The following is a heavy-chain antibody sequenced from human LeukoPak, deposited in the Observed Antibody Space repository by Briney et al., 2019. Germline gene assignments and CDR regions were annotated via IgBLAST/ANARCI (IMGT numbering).Heavy chain of an antibody. D-gene: IGHD3-22*01. V-gene: IGHV5-51*01. CDR1: GSSFTSYW. CDR2: IYPSDSDT. J-gene: IGHJ4*02. Sequence: GASLQISCKGSGSSFTSYWIGWGRQMPEKGLEWMGIIYPSDSDTSYSQSFQGQVTISADKSISTSYLQCSSLKASATPLYYFARRVPSPDSSGYSDYWGQGTLVTVSS. CDR3: ARRVPSPDSSGYSDY.